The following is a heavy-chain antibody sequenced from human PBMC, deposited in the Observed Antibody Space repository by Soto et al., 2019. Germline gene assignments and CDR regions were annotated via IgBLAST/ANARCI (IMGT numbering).Heavy chain of an antibody. CDR2: INHSGST. Sequence: SETLSLTCAVYGGSFSGYYWSWIRQPPGKGLEWIGEINHSGSTNYNPSLKSRVTISVDTSKNQFSLKLSSVTAADTAVYYCARGVYSSSSPKFDPWGQGTLVTVSS. CDR1: GGSFSGYY. D-gene: IGHD6-6*01. J-gene: IGHJ5*02. CDR3: ARGVYSSSSPKFDP. V-gene: IGHV4-34*01.